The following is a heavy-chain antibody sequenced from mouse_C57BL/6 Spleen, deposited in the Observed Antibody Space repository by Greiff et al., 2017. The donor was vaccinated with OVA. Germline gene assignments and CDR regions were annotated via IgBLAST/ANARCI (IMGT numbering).Heavy chain of an antibody. D-gene: IGHD1-1*01. CDR2: IDPENGDT. V-gene: IGHV14-4*01. CDR1: GFNIKDYY. J-gene: IGHJ2*01. Sequence: EVKLVESGAELVRPGASVKLSCTASGFNIKDYYMHWVKQRPEQGLEWIGWIDPENGDTEYASKFQGKATITAAPSSNTAYLQRSNLTTEDTAVYYCTTRELLRSSYYVDYWGQGTTLTVSS. CDR3: TTRELLRSSYYVDY.